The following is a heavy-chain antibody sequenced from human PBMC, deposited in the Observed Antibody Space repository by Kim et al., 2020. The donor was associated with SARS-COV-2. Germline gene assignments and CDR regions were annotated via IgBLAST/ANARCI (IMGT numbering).Heavy chain of an antibody. J-gene: IGHJ4*02. CDR3: ARDFRVAGYYFDY. D-gene: IGHD6-19*01. Sequence: YAQKFQGRVTMTRDTSISTAYMELSRLRSDDTAVYYCARDFRVAGYYFDYWGQGTLVTVSS. V-gene: IGHV1-2*02.